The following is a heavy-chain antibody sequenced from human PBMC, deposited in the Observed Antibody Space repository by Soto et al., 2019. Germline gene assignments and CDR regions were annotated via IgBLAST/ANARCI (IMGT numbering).Heavy chain of an antibody. CDR2: ISYDGSNK. V-gene: IGHV3-30*18. J-gene: IGHJ6*02. CDR3: AKDRGNEYYYYGMDV. D-gene: IGHD3-10*01. Sequence: GGSLRLSCAASGFTFRSYGMHWVRQAPGKGLEWVAVISYDGSNKYYADSVKGRFTISRDNSKNTLYLQMNSLRAEDAAVYYCAKDRGNEYYYYGMDVWGQGTTVTVSS. CDR1: GFTFRSYG.